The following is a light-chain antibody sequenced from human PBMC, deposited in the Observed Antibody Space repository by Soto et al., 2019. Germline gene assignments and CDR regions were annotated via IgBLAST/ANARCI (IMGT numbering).Light chain of an antibody. Sequence: SYELTQPPALSVSPGQTASIPCSGDKLGDKFASWYQQKPGQSPVLVIYQDTKRPSGIPERFSGSNSGHTATLTISGTQTMDEADYYCQAWDSSTVIFGGGTKVTGL. CDR1: KLGDKF. V-gene: IGLV3-1*01. CDR3: QAWDSSTVI. CDR2: QDT. J-gene: IGLJ2*01.